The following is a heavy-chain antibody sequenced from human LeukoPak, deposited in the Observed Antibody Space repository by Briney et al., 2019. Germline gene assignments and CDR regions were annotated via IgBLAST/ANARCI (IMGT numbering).Heavy chain of an antibody. Sequence: PSETLSLTCIVSSYSISRGYYWGWIRPPPGKGLEWIGSIYHTGSTYYNPSLKSRVTISVDTSKNQFSLKLSSVTAADTAMYYCARLYSSGYGPKDAFDIWGQGTMVTVSS. CDR2: IYHTGST. D-gene: IGHD6-19*01. CDR1: SYSISRGYY. V-gene: IGHV4-38-2*02. J-gene: IGHJ3*02. CDR3: ARLYSSGYGPKDAFDI.